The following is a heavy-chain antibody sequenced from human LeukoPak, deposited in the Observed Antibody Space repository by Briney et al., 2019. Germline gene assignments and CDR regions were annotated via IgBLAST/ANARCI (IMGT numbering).Heavy chain of an antibody. D-gene: IGHD4-17*01. V-gene: IGHV1-69*13. CDR3: ARGPHEYGDSGWFDP. CDR2: IIPIFGTA. J-gene: IGHJ5*02. CDR1: GGTFSSYA. Sequence: GASVKVSCKASGGTFSSYAISWVRQAPGQGLEWMGGIIPIFGTANYAQKFQGRVTITADESTSTAYMELSSLRSEDTAVYYCARGPHEYGDSGWFDPWGQGTLVTVSS.